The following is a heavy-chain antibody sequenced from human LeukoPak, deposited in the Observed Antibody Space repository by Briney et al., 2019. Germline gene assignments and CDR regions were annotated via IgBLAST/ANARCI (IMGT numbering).Heavy chain of an antibody. D-gene: IGHD3-10*01. J-gene: IGHJ6*02. CDR3: ARPYYYGSGHYYYYGMDV. CDR1: GFTVSSNY. Sequence: GGSLRLSCAASGFTVSSNYMSWVRQAPGKGLEWVSVIYSGGSTHYADSVKGRFTISRDNSKNTLYLQMNSLRSEDTAVYYCARPYYYGSGHYYYYGMDVWGQGTTVTVSS. V-gene: IGHV3-53*01. CDR2: IYSGGST.